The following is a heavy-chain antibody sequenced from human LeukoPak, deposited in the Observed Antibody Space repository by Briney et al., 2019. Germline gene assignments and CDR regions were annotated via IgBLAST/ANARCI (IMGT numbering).Heavy chain of an antibody. D-gene: IGHD1-26*01. V-gene: IGHV3-7*01. J-gene: IGHJ4*02. CDR3: ARLRGLYSDTNRYQTALDC. CDR2: IKQDGSEK. CDR1: GSTFSNYW. Sequence: HAGGSLRLSCAASGSTFSNYWMSWVRQAPGKGLEWVANIKQDGSEKYYVDSVKGRFTISRDNAKNSLYVQMNSLRAEDTAVYYCARLRGLYSDTNRYQTALDCWGQGTLVTVSS.